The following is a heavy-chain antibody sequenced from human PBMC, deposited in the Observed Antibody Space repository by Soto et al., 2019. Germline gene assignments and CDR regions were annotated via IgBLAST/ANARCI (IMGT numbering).Heavy chain of an antibody. D-gene: IGHD5-18*01. J-gene: IGHJ4*02. Sequence: SETLSLTCTVSGGSISSGDYYWSWIRQPPGKGLEWIGYICYSGSTYYNPSLKSRVTISVDTSKNQFSLKLSSVTAADTAVYYCARVRYTAMVEPFDYWGQGTLVTVSS. V-gene: IGHV4-30-4*01. CDR2: ICYSGST. CDR3: ARVRYTAMVEPFDY. CDR1: GGSISSGDYY.